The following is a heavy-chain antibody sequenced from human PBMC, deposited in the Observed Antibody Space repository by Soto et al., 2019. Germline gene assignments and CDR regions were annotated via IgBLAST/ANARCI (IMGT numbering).Heavy chain of an antibody. CDR1: GGSISSSSYY. J-gene: IGHJ5*02. CDR2: VYYNGFT. V-gene: IGHV4-39*01. D-gene: IGHD3-3*01. CDR3: ARMGDFWSGPGELDP. Sequence: SETLSLTCTVSGGSISSSSYYWAWNRQSPGKGLEWIGSVYYNGFTYYNPSLKSRVTISVDTSKNQFSLKLTSVTAADTAVYYCARMGDFWSGPGELDPWGQGTLATVSS.